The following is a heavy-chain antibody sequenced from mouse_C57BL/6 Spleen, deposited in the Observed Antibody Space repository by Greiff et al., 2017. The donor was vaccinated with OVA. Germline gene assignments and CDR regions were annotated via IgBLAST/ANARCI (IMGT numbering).Heavy chain of an antibody. CDR2: ISSGGDYI. D-gene: IGHD1-1*01. CDR3: TREGVVARYFDV. J-gene: IGHJ1*03. Sequence: EVQGVESGEGLVKPGGSLKLSCAASGFTFSSYAMSWVRQTPEKRLEWVAYISSGGDYIYYADTVKGRFTISRDNARNTLYLQMSSLKSEDTAMYYCTREGVVARYFDVWGTGTTVTVSS. CDR1: GFTFSSYA. V-gene: IGHV5-9-1*02.